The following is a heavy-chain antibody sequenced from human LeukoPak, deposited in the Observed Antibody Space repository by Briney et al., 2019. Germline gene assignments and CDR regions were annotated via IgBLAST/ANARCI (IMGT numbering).Heavy chain of an antibody. J-gene: IGHJ4*02. D-gene: IGHD1-26*01. CDR1: GFSFSSYS. CDR3: ASGSPAGDY. V-gene: IGHV3-21*01. CDR2: ISSSKRYI. Sequence: PGGSLRLSCAASGFSFSSYSMNWVRQAPGKGLEWVSSISSSKRYIYYADSVKGRFTISRDNAKNSLYLEMTSLRAEGTAVYYCASGSPAGDYWGQGTLVTVSS.